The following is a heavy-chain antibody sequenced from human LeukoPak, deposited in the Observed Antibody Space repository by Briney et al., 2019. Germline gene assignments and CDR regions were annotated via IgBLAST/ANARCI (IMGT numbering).Heavy chain of an antibody. J-gene: IGHJ3*02. CDR3: ARVTQTNYDSSGLDAFDI. CDR1: GYTFTGYY. D-gene: IGHD3-22*01. CDR2: INPNSGGT. Sequence: GASVKVSCKASGYTFTGYYMHWVRQAPGQGLERMGWINPNSGGTNYAQKFQGRVTMTRDTSISTAYMELSRLRSDDTAVYYCARVTQTNYDSSGLDAFDIWGQGTMVTVSS. V-gene: IGHV1-2*02.